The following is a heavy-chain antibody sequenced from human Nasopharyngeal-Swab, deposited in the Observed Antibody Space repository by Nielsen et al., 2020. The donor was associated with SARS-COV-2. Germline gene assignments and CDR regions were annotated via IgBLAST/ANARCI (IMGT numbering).Heavy chain of an antibody. CDR3: ARGSRDGYNQLLGPFDT. Sequence: GESLKTSRAVPGFTLSYNFMNRVRQAPGQGLEWRSVIYYGGATYYADSVKGRFTNPRDNSKNTLYLQMNSLRVEDTALYYCARGSRDGYNQLLGPFDTWGQGTPVTVSS. J-gene: IGHJ4*02. CDR1: GFTLSYNF. V-gene: IGHV3-53*01. CDR2: IYYGGAT. D-gene: IGHD5-24*01.